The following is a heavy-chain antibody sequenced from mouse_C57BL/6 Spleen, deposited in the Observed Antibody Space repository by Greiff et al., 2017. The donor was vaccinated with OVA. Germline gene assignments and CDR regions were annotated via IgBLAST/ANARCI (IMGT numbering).Heavy chain of an antibody. CDR2: IYPRSGNT. V-gene: IGHV1-81*01. J-gene: IGHJ2*01. D-gene: IGHD2-4*01. Sequence: VQLQQSGAELARPGASVKLSCKASGYTFTSYGISWVKQRTGQGLEWIGEIYPRSGNTYYNEKFKGKATLTADKSSSTAYMELRSLTSEDSAVYFCARRGIYYDYDEEGDFDYWGQGTTLTVSS. CDR3: ARRGIYYDYDEEGDFDY. CDR1: GYTFTSYG.